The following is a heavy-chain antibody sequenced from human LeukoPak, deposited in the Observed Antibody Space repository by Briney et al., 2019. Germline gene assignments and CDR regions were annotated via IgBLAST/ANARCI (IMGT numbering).Heavy chain of an antibody. J-gene: IGHJ4*02. CDR3: AKEYGYYFDY. V-gene: IGHV3-30*02. CDR1: GFTFSSYG. Sequence: GGSLRLSCAASGFTFSSYGMHWVRQAPGKGLEWVAFIRYDGSDKYYADSVKGRFTISRDNSKNTLYLQMNSLRAEDTAVYYCAKEYGYYFDYWGQGTLVTVSS. CDR2: IRYDGSDK. D-gene: IGHD3-10*01.